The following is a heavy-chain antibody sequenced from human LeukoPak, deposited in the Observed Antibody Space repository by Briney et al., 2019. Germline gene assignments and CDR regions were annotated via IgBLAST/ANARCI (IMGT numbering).Heavy chain of an antibody. CDR3: ATAVFGATFDY. CDR2: LDPEDAET. J-gene: IGHJ4*02. CDR1: GYTLTELS. D-gene: IGHD3-10*02. V-gene: IGHV1-24*01. Sequence: ASVKVSCKVSGYTLTELSIHWVRQAPGKGLEWMGYLDPEDAETIYAQKFQGRVTMTEDTSTDTAYMDLSSLRSEDTAVYYCATAVFGATFDYWGQGTLVTVSS.